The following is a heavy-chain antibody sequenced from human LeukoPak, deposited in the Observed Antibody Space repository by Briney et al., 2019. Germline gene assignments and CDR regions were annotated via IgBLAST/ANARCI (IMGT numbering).Heavy chain of an antibody. CDR1: GGSISSYR. Sequence: KSSETLSLTCTVSGGSISSYRWSWIRQSPGKGLEWIGFIFYGGSIDYSPSLQSRVTMSVDTSTSHLSLRLTSVTAADTAVYFCARGVVIGQDDAFDIWGRGTMVTVSS. CDR3: ARGVVIGQDDAFDI. J-gene: IGHJ3*02. V-gene: IGHV4-59*12. CDR2: IFYGGSI. D-gene: IGHD3/OR15-3a*01.